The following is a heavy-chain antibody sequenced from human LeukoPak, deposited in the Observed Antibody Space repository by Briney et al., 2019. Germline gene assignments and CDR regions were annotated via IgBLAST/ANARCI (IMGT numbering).Heavy chain of an antibody. J-gene: IGHJ3*02. Sequence: PSETLSLTCTVSGGSISSSSYYWGWIRQPPGKGLEWIGSIYYSGSTYYNPSLKSRVTISVDTSKNQFSLKLSSVTAADTAVYYCASYSGYCSSTSCAHDAFDIWGQGTMVTVSS. CDR1: GGSISSSSYY. CDR3: ASYSGYCSSTSCAHDAFDI. D-gene: IGHD2-2*03. V-gene: IGHV4-39*07. CDR2: IYYSGST.